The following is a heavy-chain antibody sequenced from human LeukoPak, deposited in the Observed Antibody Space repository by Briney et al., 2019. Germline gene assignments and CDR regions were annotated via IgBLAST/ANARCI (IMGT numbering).Heavy chain of an antibody. Sequence: GGSLRLSCAASGFTFSSYGMHWVRQAPGKGLEWVAVISYDGSNKYYADSVKGRFTISRDNSKNTLYLQMNSLRAEDTAVYYCASGAYYDFWSGSQINYFDYWGQGTLVTVSS. J-gene: IGHJ4*02. V-gene: IGHV3-30*03. CDR3: ASGAYYDFWSGSQINYFDY. CDR2: ISYDGSNK. D-gene: IGHD3-3*01. CDR1: GFTFSSYG.